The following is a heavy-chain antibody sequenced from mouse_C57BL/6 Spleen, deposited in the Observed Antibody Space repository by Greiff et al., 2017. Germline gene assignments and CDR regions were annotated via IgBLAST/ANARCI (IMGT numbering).Heavy chain of an antibody. J-gene: IGHJ1*03. D-gene: IGHD1-1*01. CDR2: IRSKSNNYAT. CDR3: VRRAYYGSSYWYFDV. CDR1: GFSFNTYA. V-gene: IGHV10-1*01. Sequence: EVMLVESGGGLVQPKGSLKLSCAASGFSFNTYAMNWVRQAPGKGLEWVARIRSKSNNYATYYADSVKDRFTISRDDSESMLYLQMNNLKTEDTAMYYCVRRAYYGSSYWYFDVWGTGTTVTVSS.